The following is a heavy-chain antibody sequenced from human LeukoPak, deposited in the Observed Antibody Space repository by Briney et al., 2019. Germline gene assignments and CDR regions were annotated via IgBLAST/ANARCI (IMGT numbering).Heavy chain of an antibody. Sequence: GASVKVSCKASGYTFTSYGISWVRQAPGQGLEWMGGIIPIFGTANYAQKFQGRVTITADESTSTAYMELSSLRSEDTAVYYCAQEGYCGGDCYQSFDYWGQGTLVTVSS. V-gene: IGHV1-69*13. CDR3: AQEGYCGGDCYQSFDY. D-gene: IGHD2-21*02. J-gene: IGHJ4*02. CDR2: IIPIFGTA. CDR1: GYTFTSYG.